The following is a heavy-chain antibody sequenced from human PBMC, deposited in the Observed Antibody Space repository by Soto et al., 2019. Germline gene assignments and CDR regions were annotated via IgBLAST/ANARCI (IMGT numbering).Heavy chain of an antibody. J-gene: IGHJ6*02. CDR2: IIPITATA. CDR3: ARSQGSSTSLEIYYYYYYGMDV. Sequence: QVQLVQSGAEVKKPGSSVKVSCKASGGTLGSYAISWVRQAPGQGLEWMGGIIPITATANYAQKFQGRVTITAVESTSRASMQLSSLRSEDTAVYYCARSQGSSTSLEIYYYYYYGMDVWGQGTTVTVSS. D-gene: IGHD2-2*01. V-gene: IGHV1-69*01. CDR1: GGTLGSYA.